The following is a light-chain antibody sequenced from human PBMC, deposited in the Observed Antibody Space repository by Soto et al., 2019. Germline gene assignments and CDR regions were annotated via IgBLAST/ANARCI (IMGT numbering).Light chain of an antibody. CDR1: RSDIGAYTY. V-gene: IGLV2-14*03. Sequence: QSALTQPASVSGSPGQSITISCTGTRSDIGAYTYVSWYQQHPGKAPKLMIYDVSNRPLGVSSRFSGSKSGNTASLTISGLQAEDEADYYCSSYSRSSTVVFGGGTQLTVL. CDR3: SSYSRSSTVV. J-gene: IGLJ7*01. CDR2: DVS.